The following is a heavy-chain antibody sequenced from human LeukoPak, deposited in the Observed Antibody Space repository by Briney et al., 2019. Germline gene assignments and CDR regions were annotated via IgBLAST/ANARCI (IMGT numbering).Heavy chain of an antibody. Sequence: GGSLRLSCAASGFTFSNYVVSWVRQAPGKGLEWVSDISGIGDNTYYADSVKGRFTISRDNSNNTLYLQMHSLRAEDTALYYCAKARSGFVYGDFDYWGQGTLVTVSS. V-gene: IGHV3-23*01. CDR3: AKARSGFVYGDFDY. CDR2: ISGIGDNT. CDR1: GFTFSNYV. J-gene: IGHJ4*02. D-gene: IGHD4-17*01.